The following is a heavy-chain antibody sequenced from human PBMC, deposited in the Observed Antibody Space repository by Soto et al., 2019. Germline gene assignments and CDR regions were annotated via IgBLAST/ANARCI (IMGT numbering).Heavy chain of an antibody. Sequence: SETLSLTCTVSSGSISSSTNYWGWVRQSPGKGLEWIANVHSSGRTNYNPSLKSRVTISVDTSKNQFSLKLSSVTAADTAVYYCARTSYRFMDVWGKGTTVTVSS. J-gene: IGHJ6*04. CDR3: ARTSYRFMDV. D-gene: IGHD3-16*02. V-gene: IGHV4-39*07. CDR2: VHSSGRT. CDR1: SGSISSSTNY.